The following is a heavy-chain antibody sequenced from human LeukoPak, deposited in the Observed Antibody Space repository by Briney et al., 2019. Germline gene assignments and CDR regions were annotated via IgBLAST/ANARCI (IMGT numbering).Heavy chain of an antibody. J-gene: IGHJ4*02. V-gene: IGHV3-23*01. CDR2: ISGSGGST. D-gene: IGHD3-22*01. CDR1: GFTLSSYA. Sequence: GGSLRLSCAASGFTLSSYAMSWVRQAPGKGLEWVSLISGSGGSTYYADSVKGRFTISRDNSKNTLYLQMNSLRAEDTAVYYCAKYPTYYYDSSGLNWGQGTLVTVSS. CDR3: AKYPTYYYDSSGLN.